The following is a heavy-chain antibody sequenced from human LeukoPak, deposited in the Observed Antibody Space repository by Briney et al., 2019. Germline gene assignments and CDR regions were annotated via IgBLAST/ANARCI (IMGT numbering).Heavy chain of an antibody. D-gene: IGHD1-26*01. CDR3: ARHGARGQPFDY. CDR2: INPNSGGT. Sequence: EASVKVSCKASGYTFTGYYMHWVRQAPGQGLEWMGWINPNSGGTNYAQKFQGRVTMTRDTSISTAYMELSRLRSDDTATYYCARHGARGQPFDYWGQGILVTVSS. CDR1: GYTFTGYY. V-gene: IGHV1-2*02. J-gene: IGHJ4*02.